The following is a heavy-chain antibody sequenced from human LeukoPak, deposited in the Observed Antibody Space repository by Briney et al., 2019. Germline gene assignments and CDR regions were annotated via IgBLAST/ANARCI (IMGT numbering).Heavy chain of an antibody. Sequence: PGGSLRLSCAASGFTFSSYAMSWVRQAPGKGLEWVSAISGSGGSTYYADSVKGRFTISRDNAKNSLYLQMNSLRAEDTAVYYCARGGDYGSGGGYYMDVWGKGTTVTVSS. J-gene: IGHJ6*03. CDR3: ARGGDYGSGGGYYMDV. V-gene: IGHV3-23*01. D-gene: IGHD3-10*01. CDR2: ISGSGGST. CDR1: GFTFSSYA.